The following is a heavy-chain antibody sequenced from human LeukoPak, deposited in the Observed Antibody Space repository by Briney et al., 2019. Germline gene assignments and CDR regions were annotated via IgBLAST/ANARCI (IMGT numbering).Heavy chain of an antibody. V-gene: IGHV1-2*02. CDR1: GYTFTGYY. CDR3: ARERGGVGATADDAFDI. CDR2: INPNSGGT. Sequence: GASVKVSCKASGYTFTGYYMHWVRQAPGQGLEWMGWINPNSGGTNYAQKLQGRVTMTRDTSISTAYMELSRLRSDDTAVYYCARERGGVGATADDAFDIWGQGTMVTVSS. D-gene: IGHD1-26*01. J-gene: IGHJ3*02.